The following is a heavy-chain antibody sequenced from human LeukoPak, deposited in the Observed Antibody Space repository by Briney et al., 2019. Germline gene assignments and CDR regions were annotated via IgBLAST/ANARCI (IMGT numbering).Heavy chain of an antibody. Sequence: GGSLRLSCAASGFTFSGSAMHWVRQASGKGLEWVGRIRSKVNSYATAYAASVKGRFTISRDDSKNTAYLQMNSLKTEDTAVYYCTRPSDFWSGYYDYWGQGTLVTVSS. CDR3: TRPSDFWSGYYDY. CDR2: IRSKVNSYAT. V-gene: IGHV3-73*01. CDR1: GFTFSGSA. J-gene: IGHJ4*02. D-gene: IGHD3-3*01.